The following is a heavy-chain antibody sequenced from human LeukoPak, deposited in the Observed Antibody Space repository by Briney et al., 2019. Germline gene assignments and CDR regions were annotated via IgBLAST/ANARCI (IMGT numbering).Heavy chain of an antibody. D-gene: IGHD3-3*01. V-gene: IGHV4-39*01. J-gene: IGHJ4*02. CDR1: GGSISNTNYY. CDR3: ATRRKSDFQGFDY. Sequence: PSETLSLTCTVSGGSISNTNYYWGWIRQPPGKGLEWIGNIHYSGSTYYNPSLKSRVTISVDTSKNQFSLNLSSVTAADTAVYYCATRRKSDFQGFDYWGQATLVTVSS. CDR2: IHYSGST.